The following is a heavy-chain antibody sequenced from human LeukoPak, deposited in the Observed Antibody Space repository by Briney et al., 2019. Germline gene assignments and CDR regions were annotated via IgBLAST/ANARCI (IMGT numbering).Heavy chain of an antibody. Sequence: SETLSLTCTVSGGSISSGGYYWSWIRQHPGKGLEWIGYIYYSGSTYYNPSLKSRVTISVDTSKNQFSLKLSSVTAADTAVYYCARAGGAHYDFWSGTNNWFDPWGQGTLVTVSS. CDR2: IYYSGST. CDR3: ARAGGAHYDFWSGTNNWFDP. J-gene: IGHJ5*02. V-gene: IGHV4-31*03. CDR1: GGSISSGGYY. D-gene: IGHD3-3*01.